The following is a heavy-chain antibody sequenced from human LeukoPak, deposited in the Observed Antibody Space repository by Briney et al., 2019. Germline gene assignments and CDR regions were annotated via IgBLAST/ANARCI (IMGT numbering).Heavy chain of an antibody. D-gene: IGHD1-14*01. J-gene: IGHJ4*02. V-gene: IGHV4-59*08. Sequence: SETLSLTCTVSGGSISSYYWSWIRQPPGKGLEWIGYIYYSGCTNYNPSLKSRVTISVDTSKNQFSLKLSSVTAADTAVYYCARTGIRQGVYYFDYWGQGTLVTVSS. CDR2: IYYSGCT. CDR1: GGSISSYY. CDR3: ARTGIRQGVYYFDY.